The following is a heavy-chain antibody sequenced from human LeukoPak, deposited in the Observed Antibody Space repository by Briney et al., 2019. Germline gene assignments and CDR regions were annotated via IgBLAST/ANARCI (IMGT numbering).Heavy chain of an antibody. CDR3: VLSRGLNSKPDY. V-gene: IGHV4-59*01. Sequence: SETLSLTCTVSGDSISTYYWSWIRQPPGKGLEWIAYIGYRGSTTYNPSLRSRVTISVDTSRNQFSLKLYSVTAADTAVYYCVLSRGLNSKPDYWGQGILVTVSS. CDR2: IGYRGST. D-gene: IGHD2/OR15-2a*01. J-gene: IGHJ4*02. CDR1: GDSISTYY.